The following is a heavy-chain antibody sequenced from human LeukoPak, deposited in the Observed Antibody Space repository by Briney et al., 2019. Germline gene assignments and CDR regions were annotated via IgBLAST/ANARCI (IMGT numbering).Heavy chain of an antibody. D-gene: IGHD6-25*01. J-gene: IGHJ6*03. CDR3: ARGQRGNYYYMDV. Sequence: SQTLSLTCTVSGGSICSGGYYWIWIRQHLGKGLEWIGYIYYSGSTYYNPSLKSRVTISVDTSKNQFSLKLSSVTAADTAVYYCARGQRGNYYYMDVWGKGTTVTVSS. V-gene: IGHV4-31*03. CDR1: GGSICSGGYY. CDR2: IYYSGST.